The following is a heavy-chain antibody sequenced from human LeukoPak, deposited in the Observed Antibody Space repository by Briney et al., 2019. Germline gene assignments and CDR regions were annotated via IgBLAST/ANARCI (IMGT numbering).Heavy chain of an antibody. CDR1: GGSISSYY. D-gene: IGHD3-9*01. J-gene: IGHJ5*02. V-gene: IGHV4-59*01. CDR3: ARYFDWSYWFDP. Sequence: PSETLSLTCTVSGGSISSYYWSWIRQPPGKGLEWIGYIYYSGSTNYNPSLKSRVTISVDTSKNQFSLKLSSVTAADTAVYYCARYFDWSYWFDPWGQGTLVTVSS. CDR2: IYYSGST.